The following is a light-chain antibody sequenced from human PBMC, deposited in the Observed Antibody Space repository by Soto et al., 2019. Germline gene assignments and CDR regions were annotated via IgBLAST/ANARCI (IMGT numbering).Light chain of an antibody. Sequence: QSVLTQPASVSGSPGQSITISCTGTSGDVGGYNYVSWYQHRPGKAPKLMIYEVSNRPSGVSNRFSGSKSGNTASLTISGLQTEDEADYYCTSYTSGSTPVIFGGGTKLTVL. CDR3: TSYTSGSTPVI. V-gene: IGLV2-14*01. J-gene: IGLJ2*01. CDR2: EVS. CDR1: SGDVGGYNY.